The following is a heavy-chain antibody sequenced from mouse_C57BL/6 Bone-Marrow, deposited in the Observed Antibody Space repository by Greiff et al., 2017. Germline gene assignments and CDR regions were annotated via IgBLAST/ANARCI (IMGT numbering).Heavy chain of an antibody. Sequence: QVTLKESGPGILQSSQTLSLTCSFSGFSLSTSGMGVSWIRQPSGKGLEWLAHIYWDDDKRYNPSLKSRLTISKDTSRNQVFLKITSVDTADTATYYCARRDYDGYYGWYFDVWGTGTTVTVSS. V-gene: IGHV8-12*01. J-gene: IGHJ1*03. CDR3: ARRDYDGYYGWYFDV. CDR1: GFSLSTSGMG. D-gene: IGHD2-3*01. CDR2: IYWDDDK.